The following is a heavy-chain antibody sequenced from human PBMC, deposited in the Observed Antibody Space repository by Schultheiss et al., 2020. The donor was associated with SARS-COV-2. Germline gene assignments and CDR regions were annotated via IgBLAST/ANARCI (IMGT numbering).Heavy chain of an antibody. Sequence: SQTLSLTCTVSGGYISSYYWSWIRQPAGKGLEWIGRIYTSGSTNYNPSLKSRVTMSVDTSKNQFSLKLSSVTAADTAVYYCARVGYDILTGYYWPYYYYYMDVWGKGTTVTVSS. J-gene: IGHJ6*03. CDR3: ARVGYDILTGYYWPYYYYYMDV. CDR2: IYTSGST. CDR1: GGYISSYY. D-gene: IGHD3-9*01. V-gene: IGHV4-4*07.